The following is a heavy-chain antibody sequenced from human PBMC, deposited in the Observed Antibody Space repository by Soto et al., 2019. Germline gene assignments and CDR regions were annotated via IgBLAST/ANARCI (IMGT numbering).Heavy chain of an antibody. Sequence: SETLSLTCAVYGGSFSGYYWSWIRQPPGKGLEWIGEINHSGSTNYNPSLKSRVTISVDTSKNQFSLKLSSVTAADTAVYYCAREPDYWGQGTLVTVSS. CDR1: GGSFSGYY. CDR2: INHSGST. CDR3: AREPDY. V-gene: IGHV4-34*09. J-gene: IGHJ4*02.